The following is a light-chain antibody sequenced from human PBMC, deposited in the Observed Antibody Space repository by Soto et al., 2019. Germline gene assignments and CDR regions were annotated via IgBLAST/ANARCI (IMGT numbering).Light chain of an antibody. CDR3: QQYYITPLT. V-gene: IGKV4-1*01. Sequence: DIVMTQSPDSLAVSLGERATINCKSSQSVLFSSNNKNYLAWYQQKPGQPPKLLIYWASTLESGVPDRFSGSGSGTDFTLTISSLQAGDAAVYFCQQYYITPLTFGGGTRLEI. J-gene: IGKJ4*01. CDR2: WAS. CDR1: QSVLFSSNNKNY.